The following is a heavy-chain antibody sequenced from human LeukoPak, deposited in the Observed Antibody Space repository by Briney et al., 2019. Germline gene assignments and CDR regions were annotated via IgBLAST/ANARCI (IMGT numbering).Heavy chain of an antibody. J-gene: IGHJ4*02. D-gene: IGHD3-22*01. V-gene: IGHV3-23*01. CDR2: ISGSGGST. CDR1: GFTFSSYA. Sequence: GGSLRLSCAASGFTFSSYAMSWVRQAPGKGLEWVSAISGSGGSTYYAGSVKGRFTISRDNSKNTLYLQMNSLRAEDTAVYYCAKGGGYYDSSGYYTDYWGQGTLVTVSS. CDR3: AKGGGYYDSSGYYTDY.